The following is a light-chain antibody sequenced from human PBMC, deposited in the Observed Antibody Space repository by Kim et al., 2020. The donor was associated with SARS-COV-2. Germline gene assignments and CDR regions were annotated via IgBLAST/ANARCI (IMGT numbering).Light chain of an antibody. CDR2: VECSGRH. CDR3: ETWDRDSWV. V-gene: IGLV4-60*03. J-gene: IGLJ3*02. CDR1: SGHSSYI. Sequence: SSVKLTCTLSSGHSSYIITWHQQQPGKAPRYLMKVECSGRHTKGSGVPERFAGSSAGGDRYLTISNLNSEDEAVYYCETWDRDSWVFGGGTQLTVL.